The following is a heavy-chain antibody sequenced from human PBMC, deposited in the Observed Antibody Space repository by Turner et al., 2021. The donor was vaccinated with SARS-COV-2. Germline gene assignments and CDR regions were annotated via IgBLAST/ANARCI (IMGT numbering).Heavy chain of an antibody. V-gene: IGHV4-39*01. CDR2: IYYSGST. D-gene: IGHD3-22*01. CDR3: ARRLVVQGTDDYSYYYGMDV. CDR1: GGSISSSSYY. J-gene: IGHJ6*02. Sequence: QLQLQESGPGLVKPSETLSLTCTVSGGSISSSSYYWGWIRQPPGKGLEWIGNIYYSGSTYYNPSLKSRVTISVDTSKNQFSLKLSSVTATDTAVYYCARRLVVQGTDDYSYYYGMDVWGQGTMVTVSS.